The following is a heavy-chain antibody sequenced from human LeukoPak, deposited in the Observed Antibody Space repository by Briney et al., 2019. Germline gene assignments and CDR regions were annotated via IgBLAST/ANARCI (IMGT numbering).Heavy chain of an antibody. V-gene: IGHV3-74*01. CDR2: INSDGSTT. D-gene: IGHD1-26*01. CDR3: ARYGRYRAFDI. Sequence: PGGSLRLSCAASGFTSSAYWMHWVRQAPGKGLVWVSRINSDGSTTNYAGSVKGRFTISRDNAKNTLYLQMNSLRAEDTAVYFCARYGRYRAFDIWGQGTMVTVSS. CDR1: GFTSSAYW. J-gene: IGHJ3*02.